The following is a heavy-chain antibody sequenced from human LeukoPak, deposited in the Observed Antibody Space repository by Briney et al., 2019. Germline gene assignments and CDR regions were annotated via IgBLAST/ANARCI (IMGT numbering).Heavy chain of an antibody. CDR3: ASFMSIDVVVVAGVPGRIMDI. J-gene: IGHJ3*02. CDR2: IIPIFGTA. Sequence: GSSVKVSCKASGGTFTSYAISWVRQAPGQGLEWMGRIIPIFGTANYAQKFQGRVTITTDESTSTAYMELSSLRSEDTAVYYCASFMSIDVVVVAGVPGRIMDIWGQGTMVTVSS. D-gene: IGHD2-15*01. CDR1: GGTFTSYA. V-gene: IGHV1-69*05.